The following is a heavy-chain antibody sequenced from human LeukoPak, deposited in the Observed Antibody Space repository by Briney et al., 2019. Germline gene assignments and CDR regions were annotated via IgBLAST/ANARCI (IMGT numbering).Heavy chain of an antibody. CDR3: ARRRPLVPYYYYYYMDV. D-gene: IGHD3-9*01. Sequence: PSETLSLTCTVSGGSISSGDYYWSWIRQPPGKGLEWIGYIYYSGSTYYNPSLKSRVTISVDTSKNQFSLKLSSVTAADTAVYYCARRRPLVPYYYYYYMDVWGKGTTVTVSS. J-gene: IGHJ6*03. CDR2: IYYSGST. V-gene: IGHV4-30-4*02. CDR1: GGSISSGDYY.